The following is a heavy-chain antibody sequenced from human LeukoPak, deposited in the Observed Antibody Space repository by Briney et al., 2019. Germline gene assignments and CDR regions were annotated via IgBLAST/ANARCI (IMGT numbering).Heavy chain of an antibody. Sequence: GGSLRLSCAASGFIFSDYWMHWVRQAPGKGLVWVSRINSDGSSTSHADSVKGRFTISRDNAKNTLYLQMNSLRAEDTTVYYCARVYTAFDYWGQGTLVTVSS. D-gene: IGHD5-18*01. V-gene: IGHV3-74*01. CDR2: INSDGSST. CDR3: ARVYTAFDY. J-gene: IGHJ4*02. CDR1: GFIFSDYW.